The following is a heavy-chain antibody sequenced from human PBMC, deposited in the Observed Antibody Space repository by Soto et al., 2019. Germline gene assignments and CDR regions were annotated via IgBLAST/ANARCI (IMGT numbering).Heavy chain of an antibody. CDR2: ISSNGGST. V-gene: IGHV3-64D*06. Sequence: PGGSLRLSCSASGFTFSSYAMHWVRQAPGKGLEYVSAISSNGGSTYYADSVKGRFTISGDNSKNTLYLQMSSLRAEDTAVYYCVKDYGVPSGDYYDSSGYSGYWGQGTLVTVSS. CDR3: VKDYGVPSGDYYDSSGYSGY. J-gene: IGHJ4*02. CDR1: GFTFSSYA. D-gene: IGHD3-22*01.